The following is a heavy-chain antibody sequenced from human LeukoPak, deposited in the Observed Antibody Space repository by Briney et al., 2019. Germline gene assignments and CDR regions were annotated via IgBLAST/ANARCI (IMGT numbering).Heavy chain of an antibody. CDR2: IYYSGST. CDR3: ARGGDSSSWPIDY. V-gene: IGHV4-31*03. CDR1: GDSISSSY. Sequence: SETLSLTCTVSGDSISSSYWSWIRQHPGKGLEWIGYIYYSGSTYYNPSLKSRVTISVDTSKNQFSLKLSSVTAADTAVYYCARGGDSSSWPIDYWGQGTLVTVSS. J-gene: IGHJ4*02. D-gene: IGHD6-13*01.